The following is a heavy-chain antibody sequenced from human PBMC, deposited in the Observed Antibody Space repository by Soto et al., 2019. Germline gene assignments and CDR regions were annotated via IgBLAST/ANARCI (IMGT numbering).Heavy chain of an antibody. CDR2: ISVYTGNT. V-gene: IGHV1-18*01. D-gene: IGHD2-21*02. CDR3: ARGRAYCRGDCYLLDY. CDR1: GYTFTAYG. J-gene: IGHJ4*02. Sequence: ASVKVSSKASGYTFTAYGCNWVRQAPGQGLEWMGWISVYTGNTNYAQNLQGRATMTTDTSTRTAYMELRGLRSDDTAVYYCARGRAYCRGDCYLLDYWGQGTPVTVSS.